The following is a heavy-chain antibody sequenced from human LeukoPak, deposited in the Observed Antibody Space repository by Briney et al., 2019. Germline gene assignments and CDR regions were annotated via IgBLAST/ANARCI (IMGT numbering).Heavy chain of an antibody. Sequence: GGSLRLSCAASGFTFSSYWMNWVRQAPGKGLEWVAVIWYDGSNKYYADSVKGRFTISRDNSKNTLYLQMNSLRAEDTAVYYCARGWGGNEDPPLDYWGQGTLVTVSS. J-gene: IGHJ4*02. CDR1: GFTFSSYW. D-gene: IGHD4-23*01. CDR3: ARGWGGNEDPPLDY. V-gene: IGHV3-33*08. CDR2: IWYDGSNK.